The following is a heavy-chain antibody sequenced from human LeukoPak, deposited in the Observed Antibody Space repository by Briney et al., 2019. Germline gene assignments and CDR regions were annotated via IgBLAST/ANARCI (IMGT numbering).Heavy chain of an antibody. CDR2: IYHSGST. CDR3: AREWAESGSYNFTYGAFDI. V-gene: IGHV4-30-2*01. CDR1: GGSISSGGYY. Sequence: SETLSLTCTVSGGSISSGGYYWSWIRQPPGKGLEWIGYIYHSGSTYYNPSLKSRVTISVDRSKNQFSLKLSSVTAADTAVYYCAREWAESGSYNFTYGAFDIWGQGTMVTVSS. J-gene: IGHJ3*02. D-gene: IGHD1-26*01.